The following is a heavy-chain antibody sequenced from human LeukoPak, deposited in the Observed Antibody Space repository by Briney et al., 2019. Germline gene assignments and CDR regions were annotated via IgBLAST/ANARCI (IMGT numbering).Heavy chain of an antibody. Sequence: PGRSLRLSCVASGFFFDDYGMHWVRQVPGKGLEWVSGISWQSRTRKYADSVRGRFTISRDNAKNTLYLQMNYLRIEDTAVYYCAKAQAITGRNLFDPWGQGTLVTVSS. CDR3: AKAQAITGRNLFDP. CDR2: ISWQSRTR. D-gene: IGHD1-20*01. V-gene: IGHV3-9*01. CDR1: GFFFDDYG. J-gene: IGHJ5*02.